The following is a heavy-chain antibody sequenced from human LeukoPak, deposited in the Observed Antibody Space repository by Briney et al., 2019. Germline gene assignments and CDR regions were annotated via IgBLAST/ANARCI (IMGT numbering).Heavy chain of an antibody. J-gene: IGHJ4*02. CDR3: AKAHLLDWLLPFDY. CDR1: EFTFSSYA. D-gene: IGHD3/OR15-3a*01. V-gene: IGHV3-30*18. Sequence: GRSLRLSCAASEFTFSSYAMHWVRQAPGKGLERVALVSYDGSDKYYADSVKGRFTISRDNSKNTLYLQMSSLRGEDTAVYYCAKAHLLDWLLPFDYWGQGTLVTVSS. CDR2: VSYDGSDK.